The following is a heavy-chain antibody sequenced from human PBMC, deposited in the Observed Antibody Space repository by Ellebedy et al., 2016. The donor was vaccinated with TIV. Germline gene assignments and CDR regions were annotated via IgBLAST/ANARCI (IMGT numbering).Heavy chain of an antibody. CDR2: ISAYNGNT. V-gene: IGHV1-18*01. CDR1: GYTFTSYG. D-gene: IGHD3-9*01. Sequence: AASVKVSCKASGYTFTSYGISWVRQAPGQGLEWMGWISAYNGNTNYAQKLQGRVTMTTDTSTSTAYMELRSLSSDDTAVYYYARDGSTGYGGIYYYNYGMDVWGQGTTVTVSS. J-gene: IGHJ6*02. CDR3: ARDGSTGYGGIYYYNYGMDV.